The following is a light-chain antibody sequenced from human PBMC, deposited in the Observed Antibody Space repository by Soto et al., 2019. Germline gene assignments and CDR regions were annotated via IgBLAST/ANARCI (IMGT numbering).Light chain of an antibody. CDR2: SAF. Sequence: EIVMTQSPATLSVSPGERATLSCRASQSISNNLAWYQQKPGQAPRLVIYSAFTRATGIPARFSGSGSGTDFTLTISSLEPEDFAVYYCQQRSNWPLTFGGGTKVDIK. CDR3: QQRSNWPLT. V-gene: IGKV3-11*01. CDR1: QSISNN. J-gene: IGKJ4*01.